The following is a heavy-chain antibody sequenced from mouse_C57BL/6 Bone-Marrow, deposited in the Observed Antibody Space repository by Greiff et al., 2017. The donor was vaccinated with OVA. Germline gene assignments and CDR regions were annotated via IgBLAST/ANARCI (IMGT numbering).Heavy chain of an antibody. J-gene: IGHJ1*03. Sequence: VQLQQSGAELVRPGTSVKMSCKASGYTFTNYWIGWAKQRPGHGLEWIGDIYPGGGYTNYNEKFKGKATLAADKSSSTAYMQFSSLTSEDSAIYYCARYDYRYCDVWGTGTTVTVSS. CDR1: GYTFTNYW. V-gene: IGHV1-63*01. CDR2: IYPGGGYT. D-gene: IGHD2-3*01. CDR3: ARYDYRYCDV.